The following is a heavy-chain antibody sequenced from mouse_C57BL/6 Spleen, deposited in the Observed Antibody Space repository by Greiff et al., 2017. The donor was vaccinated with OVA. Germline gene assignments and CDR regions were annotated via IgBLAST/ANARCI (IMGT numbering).Heavy chain of an antibody. V-gene: IGHV5-16*01. CDR3: ARDAQSRFDY. J-gene: IGHJ2*01. CDR1: GFTFSDYY. CDR2: INYDGSST. Sequence: EVKVVESEGGLVQPGSSMKLSCTASGFTFSDYYMAWVRQVPEKGLEWVANINYDGSSTYYLDSLKSRFIISRDNAKNILYLQMSSLKSEDTATYYCARDAQSRFDYWGQGTTLTVSS.